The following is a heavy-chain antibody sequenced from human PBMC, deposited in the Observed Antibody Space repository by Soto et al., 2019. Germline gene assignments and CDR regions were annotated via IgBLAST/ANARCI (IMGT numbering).Heavy chain of an antibody. CDR1: GFSLSTSGVG. V-gene: IGHV2-5*02. Sequence: ITLKESGPTLVKPTQTLTLTFTFSGFSLSTSGVGLGWIHQPPGQALEWLALIYWDDDKRYSPSLMSRLTGTKDTTENQVVLTLTNIAPVDTATYYGAHTYSGNFYYFDYWCQGTLVTVSS. D-gene: IGHD1-26*01. CDR2: IYWDDDK. J-gene: IGHJ4*02. CDR3: AHTYSGNFYYFDY.